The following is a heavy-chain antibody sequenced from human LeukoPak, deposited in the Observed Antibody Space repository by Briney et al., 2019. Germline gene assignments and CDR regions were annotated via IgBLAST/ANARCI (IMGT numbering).Heavy chain of an antibody. CDR1: GGTFISYV. D-gene: IGHD6-13*01. V-gene: IGHV1-69*06. J-gene: IGHJ4*02. CDR2: IIPIFGTA. Sequence: ASVKVSFKASGGTFISYVISWVRQATGQGIDWMGGIIPIFGTANYAQKFQGRVTITADKSTSTAYMELSSLRSEDTAVYYCASRPNVAAAGSNFDYWGQGTLVTVSS. CDR3: ASRPNVAAAGSNFDY.